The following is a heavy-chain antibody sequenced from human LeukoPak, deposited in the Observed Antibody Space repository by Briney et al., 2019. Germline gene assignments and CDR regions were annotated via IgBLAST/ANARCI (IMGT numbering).Heavy chain of an antibody. J-gene: IGHJ6*03. D-gene: IGHD6-19*01. CDR3: ARDKRRQWLVRGYYYYYYMDV. CDR2: ISSSGSTI. Sequence: PGGSLRLSCAASGFTFSSYEMNWVRQAPGKGLEWVSYISSSGSTIYYADSVKGRFTISRDNAKNSLYLQMNSLRAEDTAVYYCARDKRRQWLVRGYYYYYYMDVWGKGTTVTISS. V-gene: IGHV3-48*03. CDR1: GFTFSSYE.